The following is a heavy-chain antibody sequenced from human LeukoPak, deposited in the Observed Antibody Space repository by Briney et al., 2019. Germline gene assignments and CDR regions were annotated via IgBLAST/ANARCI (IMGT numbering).Heavy chain of an antibody. Sequence: PGRSLRLSCAASGFTFDDYTMHWVRQAPGKGLEWVSGISWNSGSIGYADSVKGRFTISRDNAKNSLYLQMNSLRAEDTALYYCAKDKDGAHFDYWGQGTLVTVSS. V-gene: IGHV3-9*01. CDR3: AKDKDGAHFDY. D-gene: IGHD4/OR15-4a*01. CDR1: GFTFDDYT. J-gene: IGHJ4*02. CDR2: ISWNSGSI.